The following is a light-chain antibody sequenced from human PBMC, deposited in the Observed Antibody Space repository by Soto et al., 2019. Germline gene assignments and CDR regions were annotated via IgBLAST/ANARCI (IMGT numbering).Light chain of an antibody. CDR3: QHYRSAPFT. J-gene: IGKJ3*01. CDR2: GAS. V-gene: IGKV3-20*01. CDR1: QSISSDH. Sequence: IVLTQSPGILSLSPGDRATLACRASQSISSDHLAWYQQRPGQSPRLLIYGASSRTTGVPDRFSGSGSGTDFTLTISRLEPEDFAVYYCQHYRSAPFTFGPGTKVDIK.